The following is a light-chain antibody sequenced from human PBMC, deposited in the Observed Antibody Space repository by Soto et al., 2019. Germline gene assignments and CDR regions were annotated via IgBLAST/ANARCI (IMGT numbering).Light chain of an antibody. CDR3: CSYAGAYTYYV. Sequence: QSALTQPRSVSGSPGQSVTISCTGTSSDVGGYNYVSWYLQHPGKAPKVMIYDVSKRPSGVPDRFSGSKSGNTAFLTISGLQAEDEADYYCCSYAGAYTYYVFGTGTKLTVL. J-gene: IGLJ1*01. CDR1: SSDVGGYNY. V-gene: IGLV2-11*01. CDR2: DVS.